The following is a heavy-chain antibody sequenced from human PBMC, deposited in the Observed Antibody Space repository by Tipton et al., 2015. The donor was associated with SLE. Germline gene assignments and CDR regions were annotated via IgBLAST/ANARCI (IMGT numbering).Heavy chain of an antibody. CDR1: GGSISSSSYY. CDR2: IYHSGST. V-gene: IGHV4-39*07. J-gene: IGHJ6*04. Sequence: TLSLTCTVSGGSISSSSYYLGWIRQPPGKGLEWIGNIYHSGSTYYNPSLKSRVTISVDTSKNQFSLKLSSVTAADTAVYYCARGYCSGGSCSALLDVWGKGTTVTVSS. D-gene: IGHD2-15*01. CDR3: ARGYCSGGSCSALLDV.